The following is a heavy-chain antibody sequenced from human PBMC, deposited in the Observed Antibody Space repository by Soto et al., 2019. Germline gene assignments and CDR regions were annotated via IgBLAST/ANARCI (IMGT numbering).Heavy chain of an antibody. V-gene: IGHV1-69*13. D-gene: IGHD6-19*01. CDR1: GGTFSSYA. Sequence: SVKVSCKASGGTFSSYAISWLRQSPGQGLEWMGGIIPIFGTANYAQKFQGRVTITADESTSTAYMELSSLRSEDTAVYYCASDLSSGSLLGYYGMDVWGQGTTVTVSS. J-gene: IGHJ6*02. CDR3: ASDLSSGSLLGYYGMDV. CDR2: IIPIFGTA.